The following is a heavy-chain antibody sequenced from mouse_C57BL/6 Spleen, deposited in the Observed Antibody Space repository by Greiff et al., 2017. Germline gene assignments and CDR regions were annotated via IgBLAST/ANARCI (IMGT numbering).Heavy chain of an antibody. J-gene: IGHJ1*03. V-gene: IGHV5-17*01. Sequence: EVMLVESGGGLVKPGGSLKLSCAASGFTFSDYGMHWVRQAPEKGLEWVAYISSGSSTIYYADTVKGRFTISRDNAKNTLFLQMTSLRSEDTAMYYCARPFEFITTVVAPRYFDVWGTGTTVTVSS. CDR1: GFTFSDYG. D-gene: IGHD1-1*01. CDR2: ISSGSSTI. CDR3: ARPFEFITTVVAPRYFDV.